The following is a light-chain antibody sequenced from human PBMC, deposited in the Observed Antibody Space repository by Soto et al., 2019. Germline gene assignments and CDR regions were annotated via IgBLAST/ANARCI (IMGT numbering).Light chain of an antibody. J-gene: IGKJ5*01. V-gene: IGKV4-1*01. CDR1: QSVLYSSNNKNY. CDR3: QQYYSTPIT. Sequence: DIVMTQSPDSLAVSLGERATINCKSSQSVLYSSNNKNYLAWYQQKPGQPPKLLIYWASTRESGVPDRFSGSGYGTDFTLTISSLQAEDVAVYYCQQYYSTPITVGQGTRLEIK. CDR2: WAS.